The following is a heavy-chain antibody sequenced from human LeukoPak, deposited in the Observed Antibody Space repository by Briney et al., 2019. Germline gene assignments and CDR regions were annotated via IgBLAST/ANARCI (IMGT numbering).Heavy chain of an antibody. J-gene: IGHJ4*02. Sequence: GGSLRLSCAASGFTFSSYWMSWVRQAPGKGLEWVVNIKQDGSEKYYADSVKGRFTISRDNSKNTLYLQTNSLRAEDTALYYCVRDRDSTGYYDYWGQGTLVTVSS. V-gene: IGHV3-7*01. D-gene: IGHD3-22*01. CDR3: VRDRDSTGYYDY. CDR2: IKQDGSEK. CDR1: GFTFSSYW.